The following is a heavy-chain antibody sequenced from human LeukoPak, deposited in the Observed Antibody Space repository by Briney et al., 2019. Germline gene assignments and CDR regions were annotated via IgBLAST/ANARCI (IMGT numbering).Heavy chain of an antibody. CDR2: ISAGGGST. CDR3: AKDGFDYYDSSGYSYFHY. CDR1: GFTFSNHP. D-gene: IGHD3-22*01. J-gene: IGHJ4*02. V-gene: IGHV3-23*01. Sequence: GGSLRLSCAASGFTFSNHPMSWVRQAPGKGLQWVSGISAGGGSTYYADSVKGRFTISRDNSKNTLYLQMNSLRAEDTAVYYCAKDGFDYYDSSGYSYFHYWGQGTLVTVSS.